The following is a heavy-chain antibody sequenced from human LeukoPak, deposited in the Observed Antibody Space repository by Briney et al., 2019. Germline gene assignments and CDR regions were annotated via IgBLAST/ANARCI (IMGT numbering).Heavy chain of an antibody. Sequence: GGCLRLSCAASGFTFSSYGMSWVRQGPGEGLGWVSAISGSGGSTYYADSVKGRFTISRDNSKNTLYLQMNSLRAEETAVYYCAKAAYYGSGSPGYFDYWGQGTLVTVSS. V-gene: IGHV3-23*01. J-gene: IGHJ4*02. CDR2: ISGSGGST. CDR3: AKAAYYGSGSPGYFDY. D-gene: IGHD3-10*01. CDR1: GFTFSSYG.